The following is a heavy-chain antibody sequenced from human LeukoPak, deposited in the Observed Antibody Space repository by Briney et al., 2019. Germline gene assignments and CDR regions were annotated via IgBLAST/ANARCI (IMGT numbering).Heavy chain of an antibody. CDR1: GYTLSSYD. J-gene: IGHJ6*03. Sequence: ASVKVSCKASGYTLSSYDINWVRQATGPGLEWLGWMNPNSGNTGYAQKFQGRVTMTSNTSISTAYMELSSLRSEDTAVDYCARVAARRYYYMDVWGKGTTVTVSS. CDR3: ARVAARRYYYMDV. D-gene: IGHD6-6*01. CDR2: MNPNSGNT. V-gene: IGHV1-8*01.